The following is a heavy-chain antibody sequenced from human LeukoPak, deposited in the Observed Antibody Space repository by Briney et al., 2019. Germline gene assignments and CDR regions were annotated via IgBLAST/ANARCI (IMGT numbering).Heavy chain of an antibody. CDR1: GFAFSRYG. J-gene: IGHJ4*02. Sequence: GGSLRLSCAASGFAFSRYGMHWVRQASGKGLEWVALISYDGSNKYYADSVKGRFTISRDNSKNTLYLQMNSLRPEDTAVYYCAKGDPYGSGSYPVDYWGQATLLTVSS. V-gene: IGHV3-30*18. D-gene: IGHD3-10*01. CDR2: ISYDGSNK. CDR3: AKGDPYGSGSYPVDY.